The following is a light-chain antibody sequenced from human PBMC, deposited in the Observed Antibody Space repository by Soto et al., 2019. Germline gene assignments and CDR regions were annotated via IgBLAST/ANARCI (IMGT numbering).Light chain of an antibody. CDR3: HSYDSDSQV. J-gene: IGLJ3*02. CDR1: SGSIASNY. Sequence: NFLLTQPHSVSASPGKTVTISCTRSSGSIASNYVQWHQQRPGSSPTTVIYEDNERPSGVPDRFSGSIDRSSNSASLTISGLKTEDEADYYCHSYDSDSQVFGGGTKLTVL. V-gene: IGLV6-57*01. CDR2: EDN.